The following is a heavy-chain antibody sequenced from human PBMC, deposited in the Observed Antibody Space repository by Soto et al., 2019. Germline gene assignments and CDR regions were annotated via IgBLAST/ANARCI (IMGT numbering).Heavy chain of an antibody. CDR3: ARDTFGGTIYHYYYGMDV. Sequence: SETLSLTCAVYGGSFSTYWWSWIRQPPGKGLEWIGEINHSGSTNYNPSLKNRVTISVDTSRSEFSLKLSSVTAEDTAVYYCARDTFGGTIYHYYYGMDVWGQGTTVTVSS. CDR2: INHSGST. J-gene: IGHJ6*02. D-gene: IGHD2-15*01. V-gene: IGHV4-34*01. CDR1: GGSFSTYW.